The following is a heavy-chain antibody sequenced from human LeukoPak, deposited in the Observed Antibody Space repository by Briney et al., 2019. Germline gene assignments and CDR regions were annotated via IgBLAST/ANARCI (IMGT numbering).Heavy chain of an antibody. D-gene: IGHD6-19*01. CDR1: GFTVSSNY. CDR2: IYSGGST. V-gene: IGHV3-53*01. CDR3: ARDSDSSGWLNWFDP. Sequence: PGGSLRLSCAASGFTVSSNYMSWVRQAPGKGLEWVSVIYSGGSTYYADSVKGRFTISRDNSKNTLYLQMNSLRAEDTAVYYCARDSDSSGWLNWFDPWGQGTLSPSPQ. J-gene: IGHJ5*02.